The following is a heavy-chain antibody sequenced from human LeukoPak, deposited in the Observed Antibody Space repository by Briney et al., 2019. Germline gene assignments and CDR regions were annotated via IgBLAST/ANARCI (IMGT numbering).Heavy chain of an antibody. J-gene: IGHJ5*02. D-gene: IGHD1-26*01. Sequence: SVKVSCKASGGTFSSYAISWVRQAPGQGLEWMGRIFPTLGIANYAQKFQDRVTITADKSTSTAYMELSSLRSEDTAVYYCARDSGSPNNWFDPWGQGTLVTVSS. CDR1: GGTFSSYA. V-gene: IGHV1-69*04. CDR2: IFPTLGIA. CDR3: ARDSGSPNNWFDP.